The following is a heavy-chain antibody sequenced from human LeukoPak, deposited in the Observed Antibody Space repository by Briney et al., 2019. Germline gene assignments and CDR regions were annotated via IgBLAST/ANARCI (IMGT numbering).Heavy chain of an antibody. CDR2: IEASGGAT. CDR3: AKGSGSGWYGWFAP. CDR1: GFTFSAYA. J-gene: IGHJ5*02. Sequence: GGSLRLSCAASGFTFSAYAMYWVRQAPGKGLEWVSSIEASGGATYYADSVKGRFTISRDNSKNTFYLQMDSLRAEDTAVYYCAKGSGSGWYGWFAPWGQGTLVTVSS. D-gene: IGHD6-19*01. V-gene: IGHV3-23*01.